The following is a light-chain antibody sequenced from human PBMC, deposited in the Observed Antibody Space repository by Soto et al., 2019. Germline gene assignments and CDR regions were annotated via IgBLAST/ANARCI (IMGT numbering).Light chain of an antibody. Sequence: QSALTQPASVSGSPGQSIIISCTGTSSDIGGYNFVSWYQHHPGKAPKFLIYEVSNRPSGVSNRFSGSKSGNTASLTISGLQAEDEADYYCSSYTTSGTHVVFGGGTQLTVL. CDR2: EVS. J-gene: IGLJ2*01. V-gene: IGLV2-14*01. CDR3: SSYTTSGTHVV. CDR1: SSDIGGYNF.